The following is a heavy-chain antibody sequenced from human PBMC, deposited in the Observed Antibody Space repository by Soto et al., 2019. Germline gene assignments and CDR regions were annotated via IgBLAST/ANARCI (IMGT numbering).Heavy chain of an antibody. CDR3: ARQSVVAALRKLNAFDI. CDR2: INPSGGST. Sequence: ASVKVSCKASGYTFTSYYMHWVRQAPGQGLEWMGIINPSGGSTSYAQKFQGRVTMTRDTSTSTVYMELSSLRSEDTAVYYCARQSVVAALRKLNAFDIWGQGTMVTV. D-gene: IGHD2-15*01. CDR1: GYTFTSYY. V-gene: IGHV1-46*01. J-gene: IGHJ3*02.